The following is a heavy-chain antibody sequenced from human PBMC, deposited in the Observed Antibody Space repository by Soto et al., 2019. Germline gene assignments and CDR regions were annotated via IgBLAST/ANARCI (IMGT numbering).Heavy chain of an antibody. CDR1: GYSFASYW. J-gene: IGHJ6*02. V-gene: IGHV5-51*01. D-gene: IGHD2-8*01. Sequence: PGASLKISCQGSGYSFASYWIGWVRQRPGKGLEWMGIIFPGDSETKYSPSFQGQVTMSADKSINTAYLQWSSLKASDTAIYYCTRRGHTSMYHYYGMDVWGQGTTVTVSS. CDR2: IFPGDSET. CDR3: TRRGHTSMYHYYGMDV.